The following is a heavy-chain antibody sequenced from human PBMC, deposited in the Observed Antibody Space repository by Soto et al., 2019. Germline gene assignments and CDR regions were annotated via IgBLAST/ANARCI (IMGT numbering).Heavy chain of an antibody. J-gene: IGHJ4*02. CDR2: IYYSGST. D-gene: IGHD1-26*01. V-gene: IGHV4-39*01. CDR1: GGSISSSSYY. CDR3: AISKEYSGSYSIDY. Sequence: KPSETLSLTCTVSGGSISSSSYYWGWIRQPPGKGLEWIGSIYYSGSTYYTPSLKSRVTISVDTSKTQFSPKLSSVTDADTDVYYCAISKEYSGSYSIDYWGQGTLVTVSS.